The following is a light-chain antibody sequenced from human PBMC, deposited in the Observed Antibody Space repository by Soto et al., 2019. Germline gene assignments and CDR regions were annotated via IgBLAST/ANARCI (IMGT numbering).Light chain of an antibody. Sequence: DIQMTQSPSTLSASVGARVTITCRASQSISSWLSWYQQNPGKAPKLLISKASRLESGVPSRFSGSGSGTEFTLSISGLQPDDFATYYCQQYNPYSPWTFGQGTKVDIK. CDR3: QQYNPYSPWT. J-gene: IGKJ1*01. V-gene: IGKV1-5*03. CDR2: KAS. CDR1: QSISSW.